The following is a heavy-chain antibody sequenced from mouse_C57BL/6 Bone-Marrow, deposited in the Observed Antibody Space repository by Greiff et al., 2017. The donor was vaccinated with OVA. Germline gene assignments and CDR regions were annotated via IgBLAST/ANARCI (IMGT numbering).Heavy chain of an antibody. CDR2: IDPENGDT. CDR3: TVYSNNYFDY. V-gene: IGHV14-4*01. Sequence: VQLKQSGAELVRPGASVKLSCTASGFNIKDDYMHWVKQRPEQGLEWIGWIDPENGDTEYASKFQGKATITADTSSNTAYLQLSSLTSEDTAVYYCTVYSNNYFDYWGQGTTLTVSS. J-gene: IGHJ2*01. D-gene: IGHD2-5*01. CDR1: GFNIKDDY.